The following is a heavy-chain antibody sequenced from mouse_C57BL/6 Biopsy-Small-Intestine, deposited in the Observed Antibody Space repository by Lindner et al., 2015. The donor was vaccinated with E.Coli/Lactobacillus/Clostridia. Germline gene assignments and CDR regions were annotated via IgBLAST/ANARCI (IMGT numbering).Heavy chain of an antibody. D-gene: IGHD2-4*01. Sequence: VQLQESGPEVVKPGASVKISCKASGYVFSNSWLNWVKQRPGKGLEYIGRIYPGDGDTNYNENFKGKATLTADKSSSTVYIQLSSLTSEDSAVYFCAEGDYGFAYWGQGTLVTVSA. CDR3: AEGDYGFAY. CDR2: IYPGDGDT. CDR1: GYVFSNSW. J-gene: IGHJ3*01. V-gene: IGHV1-82*01.